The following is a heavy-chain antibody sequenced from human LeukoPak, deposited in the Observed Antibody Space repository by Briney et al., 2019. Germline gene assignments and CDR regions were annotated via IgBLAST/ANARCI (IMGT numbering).Heavy chain of an antibody. D-gene: IGHD3-10*01. CDR2: IRYDGSNK. CDR3: AKDSGSYYTSDY. CDR1: AFTFSNYD. V-gene: IGHV3-30*02. J-gene: IGHJ4*02. Sequence: GGSLRLSCAASAFTFSNYDMHWVRQAPGKGLEWVAFIRYDGSNKYYADFVEGRFTISRDNSKNTLYLLMNSLRAEDTAVYYCAKDSGSYYTSDYWGQGTLVTVSS.